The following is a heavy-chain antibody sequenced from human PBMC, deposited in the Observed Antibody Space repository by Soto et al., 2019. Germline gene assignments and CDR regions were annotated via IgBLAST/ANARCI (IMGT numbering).Heavy chain of an antibody. CDR2: VKGDGRGT. Sequence: PGGSLRLSCAASGFTFSSYWMHWVRQAPGEGLVWVSRVKGDGRGTTYADSVKGRFTISRDNTKNTLYLQMNSLRPEDTAVYYCARAQWLADDAFDIWGHGTMVTVSS. D-gene: IGHD6-19*01. V-gene: IGHV3-74*01. CDR1: GFTFSSYW. J-gene: IGHJ3*02. CDR3: ARAQWLADDAFDI.